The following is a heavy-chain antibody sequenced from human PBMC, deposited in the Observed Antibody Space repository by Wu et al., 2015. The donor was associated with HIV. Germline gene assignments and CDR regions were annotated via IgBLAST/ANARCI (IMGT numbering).Heavy chain of an antibody. J-gene: IGHJ1*01. Sequence: QVLLVQSGADVKKPGASVRVSCKASGYTFTGYYMHWVRQAPGQGLEWMGWINPNSGGTNYAQKFQGRVTMTRDTSISTAYMELRRLRSDDTAVYYCARGRDGYNNAEYFQHWGQGTWSPSPQ. CDR2: INPNSGGT. V-gene: IGHV1-2*02. D-gene: IGHD5-24*01. CDR1: GYTFTGYY. CDR3: ARGRDGYNNAEYFQH.